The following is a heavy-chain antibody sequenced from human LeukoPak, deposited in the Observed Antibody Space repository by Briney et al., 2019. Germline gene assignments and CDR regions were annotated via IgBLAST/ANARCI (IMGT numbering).Heavy chain of an antibody. J-gene: IGHJ3*02. D-gene: IGHD6-13*01. CDR1: GFTFSSYG. CDR2: IWYDGSNK. CDR3: ARQSSSWLDAFDI. V-gene: IGHV3-33*01. Sequence: GWSLRLSCAASGFTFSSYGMHWVRQAPGKGLEWVAVIWYDGSNKYYADSVKGRFTISRDNSKNTLYLQTNSLRAEDTAVYYCARQSSSWLDAFDIWGQGTMVTVSS.